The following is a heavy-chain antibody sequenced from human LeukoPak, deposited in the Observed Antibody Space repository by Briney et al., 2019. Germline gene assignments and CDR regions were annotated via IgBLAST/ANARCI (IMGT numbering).Heavy chain of an antibody. CDR2: IGGNNDFMSTDFT. Sequence: GGPLRFPCAAFGFTFTNYAMAWVRQAPGRGLEGVFSIGGNNDFMSTDFTYYADSVKGRFTISRDNSKNTLYLQMNSLRAEDTAIYYCASGRSDLASTALDYWGQGTLVTVSS. J-gene: IGHJ4*02. CDR3: ASGRSDLASTALDY. CDR1: GFTFTNYA. V-gene: IGHV3-23*01. D-gene: IGHD3-3*02.